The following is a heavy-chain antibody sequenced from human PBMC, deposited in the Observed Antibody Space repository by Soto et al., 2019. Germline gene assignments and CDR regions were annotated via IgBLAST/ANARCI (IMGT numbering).Heavy chain of an antibody. CDR2: IKSKTDGGTT. CDR1: GFTFSNAW. D-gene: IGHD4-17*01. J-gene: IGHJ4*02. V-gene: IGHV3-15*01. CDR3: TSRDYYGGNFDY. Sequence: EVQLVESGGGLVKPGGSLRLSCAASGFTFSNAWMSWVRQAPGKGLEWVGRIKSKTDGGTTDYAAPVKGRFTISRDDSKNTLYLQMNSLKTDDTAVYYCTSRDYYGGNFDYWGQGTLVTVSS.